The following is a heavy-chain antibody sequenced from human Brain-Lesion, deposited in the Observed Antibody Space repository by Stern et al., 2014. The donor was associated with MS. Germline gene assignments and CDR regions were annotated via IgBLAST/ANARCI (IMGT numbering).Heavy chain of an antibody. CDR3: ARTYSSGWYGGHAFDI. Sequence: EEQLVESGAEVKKPGESLKISCKGSGYRFDNYWIGWVRQQPGKGLEWMGIIYTADSDTRYSPSLQGQVTISADKSISTVYLQWSSLKASDTAMYYCARTYSSGWYGGHAFDIWGQGTMVTVSS. V-gene: IGHV5-51*01. D-gene: IGHD6-19*01. J-gene: IGHJ3*02. CDR1: GYRFDNYW. CDR2: IYTADSDT.